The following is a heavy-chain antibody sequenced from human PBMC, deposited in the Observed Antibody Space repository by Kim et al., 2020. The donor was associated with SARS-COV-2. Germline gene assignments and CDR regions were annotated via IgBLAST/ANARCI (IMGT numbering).Heavy chain of an antibody. CDR1: GFIFSTYE. CDR2: TSTSGATI. V-gene: IGHV3-48*03. CDR3: ARGLYCSSTKCSFGLDV. Sequence: LSLTCAASGFIFSTYEINWVRQAPGKGLEWVSYTSTSGATIYSGDSVKGRFTVSRDNARNSVYLQMNSLRDEDTAVYYCARGLYCSSTKCSFGLDVWGQGTTVTVSS. J-gene: IGHJ6*02. D-gene: IGHD2-2*01.